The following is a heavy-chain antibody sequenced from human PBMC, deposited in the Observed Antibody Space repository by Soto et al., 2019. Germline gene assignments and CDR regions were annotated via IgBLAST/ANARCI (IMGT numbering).Heavy chain of an antibody. CDR1: GYTFTGYY. V-gene: IGHV1-2*04. Sequence: GASLKVSCKASGYTFTGYYMHWVRQAPGQGLEWMGWINPNSGGTNYAQKFQGWVTMTRDTSISTAYMELSRLRSDDTAVYYCARDGKKYYDFWSGYKPYGMDVWGQGTTVTVSS. CDR2: INPNSGGT. J-gene: IGHJ6*02. D-gene: IGHD3-3*01. CDR3: ARDGKKYYDFWSGYKPYGMDV.